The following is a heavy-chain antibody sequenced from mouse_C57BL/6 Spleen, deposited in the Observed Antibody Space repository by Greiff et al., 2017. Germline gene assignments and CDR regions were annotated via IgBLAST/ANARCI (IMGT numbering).Heavy chain of an antibody. D-gene: IGHD2-2*01. CDR1: GYTFTDYY. CDR2: IYPGSGNT. V-gene: IGHV1-76*01. CDR3: ANIYYGYDENFDV. J-gene: IGHJ1*03. Sequence: QVQLKQSGAELVRPGASVKLSCKASGYTFTDYYINWVKQRPGQGLEWIARIYPGSGNTYYNEKFKGKATLTAEKSSSTAYMQLSSLTSEDSAVYVCANIYYGYDENFDVWGTGTTVTVSS.